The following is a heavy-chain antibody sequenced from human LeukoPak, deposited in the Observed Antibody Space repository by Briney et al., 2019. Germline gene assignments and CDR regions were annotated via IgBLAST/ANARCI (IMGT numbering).Heavy chain of an antibody. D-gene: IGHD5-24*01. V-gene: IGHV4-30-4*01. CDR3: ASLRDGYNWGIDY. CDR2: IYYSGST. J-gene: IGHJ4*02. Sequence: SETLSLTCTVSGGSISSGDYYWSWIRQPPGKGLEWIGYIYYSGSTNYNPSLKSRVTISVDKSKNQFSLKLSSVTAADTAVYYCASLRDGYNWGIDYWGQGTLVTVSS. CDR1: GGSISSGDYY.